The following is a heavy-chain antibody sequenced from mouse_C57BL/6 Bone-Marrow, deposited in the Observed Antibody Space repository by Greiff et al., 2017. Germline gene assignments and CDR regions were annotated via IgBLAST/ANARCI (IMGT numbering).Heavy chain of an antibody. CDR3: ARVRAGTGFAY. D-gene: IGHD4-1*01. CDR2: ISDGGSYT. J-gene: IGHJ3*01. Sequence: DVHLVESGGGLVKPGGSLKLSCAASGFTFSSYAMSWVRQTPEKRLEWVATISDGGSYTYYPDNVKGRFTISRDNAKNNLYLQMSHLKSEDTAMYYCARVRAGTGFAYWGQGTLVTVSA. V-gene: IGHV5-4*01. CDR1: GFTFSSYA.